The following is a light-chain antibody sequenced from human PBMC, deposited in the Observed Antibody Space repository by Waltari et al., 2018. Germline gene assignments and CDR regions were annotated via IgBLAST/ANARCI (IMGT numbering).Light chain of an antibody. CDR1: QDISNY. J-gene: IGKJ4*01. V-gene: IGKV1-27*01. Sequence: DIQLTQSPSSLSASVGDRVTITCRASQDISNYLAWYQQKPGTVPKLLIYVASVLQSGGPSRFSGSGSGTEFTLTISSLQPDDVATYYCFGLTFGGGTKVDIK. CDR2: VAS. CDR3: FGLT.